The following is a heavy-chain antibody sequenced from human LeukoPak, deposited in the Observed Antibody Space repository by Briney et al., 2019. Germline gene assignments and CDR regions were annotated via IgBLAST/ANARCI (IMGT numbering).Heavy chain of an antibody. CDR1: GFTFSSYA. CDR3: AKDPRVVTAHYFDY. D-gene: IGHD2-2*01. CDR2: TGSTGVST. Sequence: GGSLRLSCAASGFTFSSYAMNWVRQAPGKGLEWVSGTGSTGVSTFYADSVKGRFTVSRDNSKNTLSLQLNSLRAEDTAVYYCAKDPRVVTAHYFDYWGQGTLVTVSS. V-gene: IGHV3-23*01. J-gene: IGHJ4*02.